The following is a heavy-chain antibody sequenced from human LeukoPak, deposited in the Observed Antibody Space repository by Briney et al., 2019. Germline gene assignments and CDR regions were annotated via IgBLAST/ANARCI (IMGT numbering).Heavy chain of an antibody. V-gene: IGHV3-11*04. J-gene: IGHJ6*03. CDR2: ISSSGSTI. Sequence: GGSLRLSCAASGFTFSDYYMSWIRQAPGKGLEWVSYISSSGSTIYYADSVKGRFTIPRDNAKNSLYLQMNSLRAEDTAVYYCAGRSYNWNDVHYYYYMDVWGKGTTVTVSS. CDR3: AGRSYNWNDVHYYYYMDV. D-gene: IGHD1-20*01. CDR1: GFTFSDYY.